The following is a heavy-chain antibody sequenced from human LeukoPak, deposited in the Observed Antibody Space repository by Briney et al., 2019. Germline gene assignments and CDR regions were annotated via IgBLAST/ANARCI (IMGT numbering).Heavy chain of an antibody. Sequence: RPGGSLRLSCAASGFTFSDYYMSWIRQAPGKGLEWVSRISSSGNTIYYADSVKGRFTISRDNAKNSLYLQMNSLRVEDTAVYYCARDSSSWYDEGAEYFQHWGQGTLVTVSS. CDR3: ARDSSSWYDEGAEYFQH. V-gene: IGHV3-11*01. CDR1: GFTFSDYY. D-gene: IGHD6-13*01. J-gene: IGHJ1*01. CDR2: ISSSGNTI.